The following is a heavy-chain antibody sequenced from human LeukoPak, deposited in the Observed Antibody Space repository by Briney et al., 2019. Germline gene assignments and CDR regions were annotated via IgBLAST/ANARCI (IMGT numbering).Heavy chain of an antibody. J-gene: IGHJ4*02. CDR3: ASSNWLRDANFDN. Sequence: PSETLSLTCTVSGGSISSSSYYWGWIRQPPGKGLEWIGSIYHSGSTYYNPSLKSRVTIAVDTPKNQFSLKLSSVTATDSAAYYCASSNWLRDANFDNWGQGTLVTVSS. CDR1: GGSISSSSYY. CDR2: IYHSGST. V-gene: IGHV4-39*07. D-gene: IGHD6-13*01.